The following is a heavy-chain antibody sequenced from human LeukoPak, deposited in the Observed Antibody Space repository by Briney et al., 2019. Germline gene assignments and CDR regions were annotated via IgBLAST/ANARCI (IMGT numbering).Heavy chain of an antibody. J-gene: IGHJ5*02. D-gene: IGHD3-22*01. V-gene: IGHV3-30-3*01. CDR3: ARDRGYYYDSSGYYTPNWFDP. Sequence: QSGGSLRLSCAASGFTVSSNYMSWVRQAPGKGLEWVAVISYDASNKYYADSVKGRFTISRDNSKNTLYLQVNSLRAEDAAVYYCARDRGYYYDSSGYYTPNWFDPWGQGTLVTVSS. CDR2: ISYDASNK. CDR1: GFTVSSNY.